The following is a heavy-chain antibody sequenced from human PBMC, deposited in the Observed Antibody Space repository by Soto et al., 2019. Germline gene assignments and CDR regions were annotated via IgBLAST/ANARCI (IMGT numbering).Heavy chain of an antibody. Sequence: QPGGSLRLSCAASGFTISSNAMYWVRQAPGKGLEWASGISDRGDTTHYADSVKGRFTISRDPSKNTLYLQLNTLRADDTAVYYCAKDKPGTTSFDYWGQGTLVTVSS. CDR1: GFTISSNA. CDR3: AKDKPGTTSFDY. J-gene: IGHJ4*02. CDR2: ISDRGDTT. D-gene: IGHD1-1*01. V-gene: IGHV3-23*01.